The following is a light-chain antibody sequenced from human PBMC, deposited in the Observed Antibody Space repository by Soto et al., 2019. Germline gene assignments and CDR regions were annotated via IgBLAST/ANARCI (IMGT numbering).Light chain of an antibody. CDR2: DAS. CDR3: QQRSNWPLT. Sequence: EVVMTQSPATLSVSPGERATLSCRASQSVSSKLAWYQRKPGQAPRLLIYDASNRATGIPARFSGSGSGTDFTLTISSLEPEDFAVYHCQQRSNWPLTFGGGTKVDI. V-gene: IGKV3-11*01. CDR1: QSVSSK. J-gene: IGKJ4*01.